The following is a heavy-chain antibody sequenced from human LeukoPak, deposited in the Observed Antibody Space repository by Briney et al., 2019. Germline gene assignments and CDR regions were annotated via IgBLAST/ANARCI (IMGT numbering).Heavy chain of an antibody. J-gene: IGHJ4*02. CDR3: ARDLAMVGRDLDY. CDR2: ISNSGTII. Sequence: GGSLRLSCAASVFAFRNYYMNWLRQAPGKGVEWVSYISNSGTIIYYAESVKGRFTISRDNAKNSLYLQMNSLRAEDTAVYYCARDLAMVGRDLDYWGQGTLVTVSS. V-gene: IGHV3-11*01. CDR1: VFAFRNYY. D-gene: IGHD5-18*01.